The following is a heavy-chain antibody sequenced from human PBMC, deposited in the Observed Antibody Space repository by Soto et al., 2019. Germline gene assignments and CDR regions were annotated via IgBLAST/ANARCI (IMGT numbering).Heavy chain of an antibody. CDR2: ISYDGSNK. CDR3: AKGGDYAGY. CDR1: GFTFSSYG. Sequence: GGSLRLSCAASGFTFSSYGVHWVRQAPGKGLEWVAVISYDGSNKYYADSVKGRFTISRDNSKNTLYLQMNSLRAEDTAVYYCAKGGDYAGYWGQGTLVTVSS. D-gene: IGHD4-17*01. V-gene: IGHV3-30*18. J-gene: IGHJ4*02.